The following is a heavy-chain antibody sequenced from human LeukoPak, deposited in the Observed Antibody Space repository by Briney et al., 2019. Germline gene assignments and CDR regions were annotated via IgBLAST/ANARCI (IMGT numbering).Heavy chain of an antibody. CDR2: IYYSGST. CDR3: ARVPRGYDILTGYCWFDP. CDR1: GESISGFY. Sequence: SETLSLTCTVSGESISGFYWTWIRQPPGKGLEWIGYIYYSGSTNYNPSLKSRVTISVDTSKNQFSLKLSSVTAADTAVYYCARVPRGYDILTGYCWFDPWGQGTLVTVSS. J-gene: IGHJ5*02. D-gene: IGHD3-9*01. V-gene: IGHV4-59*01.